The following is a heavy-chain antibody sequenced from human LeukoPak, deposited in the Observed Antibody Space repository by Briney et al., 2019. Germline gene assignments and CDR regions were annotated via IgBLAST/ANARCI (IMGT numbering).Heavy chain of an antibody. CDR3: ARQRVLPNNWFDP. Sequence: SETLSLTCTVSGGSLSSYYWSWIRQPPGKGLEWIGYIYYSGSTNYNPSLERRVPISVDTSKNQSSLKLSSVTAADPGVYYCARQRVLPNNWFDPWGQGTLVTVSS. D-gene: IGHD2/OR15-2a*01. CDR1: GGSLSSYY. J-gene: IGHJ5*02. V-gene: IGHV4-59*08. CDR2: IYYSGST.